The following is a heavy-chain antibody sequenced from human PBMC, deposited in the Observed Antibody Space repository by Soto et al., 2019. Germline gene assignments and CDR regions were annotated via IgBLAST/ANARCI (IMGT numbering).Heavy chain of an antibody. D-gene: IGHD1-26*01. CDR1: VASSSSGGYY. Sequence: TLSLTCTVSVASSSSGGYYWSWILQDPGKGLEWLGYIYDNGTTYYNPSLKGRVSISRDKSKNQFSLKMTSLTAADTAVYYCASGQVGATTWFDPWGQGTKVTVS. CDR3: ASGQVGATTWFDP. V-gene: IGHV4-31*03. CDR2: IYDNGTT. J-gene: IGHJ5*02.